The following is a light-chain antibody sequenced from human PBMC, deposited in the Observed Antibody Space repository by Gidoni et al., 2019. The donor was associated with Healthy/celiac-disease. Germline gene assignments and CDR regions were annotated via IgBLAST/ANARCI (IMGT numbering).Light chain of an antibody. CDR1: QSVSSN. V-gene: IGKV3-15*01. Sequence: EIVMTQSPATLSVSPGERATLSCRASQSVSSNLAWYQQKPGQAPRPVIYGASTRATGFPARFSGSGSGTEFTLTISSLQSEDFAVYYCQQYNDWPLTFGGGAKVEIK. CDR2: GAS. J-gene: IGKJ4*01. CDR3: QQYNDWPLT.